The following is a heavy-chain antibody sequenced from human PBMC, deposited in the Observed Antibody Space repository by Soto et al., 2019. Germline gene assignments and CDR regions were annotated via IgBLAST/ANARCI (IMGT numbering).Heavy chain of an antibody. V-gene: IGHV3-48*03. CDR3: AREFIGPPADY. Sequence: QSGGSLRLSCAASGFTFSSYEMNWVRQAPGKGLEWVSYISSSGSTIYYADSVKGRFTISRDNAKNSLYLQMNSLRAEDTAVYYCAREFIGPPADYWGQGTLVTVSS. D-gene: IGHD1-26*01. CDR1: GFTFSSYE. J-gene: IGHJ4*02. CDR2: ISSSGSTI.